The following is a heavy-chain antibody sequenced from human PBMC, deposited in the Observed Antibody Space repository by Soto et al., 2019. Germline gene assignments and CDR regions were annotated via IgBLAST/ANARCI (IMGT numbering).Heavy chain of an antibody. CDR3: ARLSYDFWSAVYYYYMDV. CDR1: GFTFSDYY. Sequence: QVQLVESGGGLVKPGGSLRLSCAASGFTFSDYYMSWIRQAPGKGLEWLSYISSSGSTIYYADSVKGRFTISRDNAKNSLYLQMNSLRAEDTAVYYCARLSYDFWSAVYYYYMDVWGKGTTVTXSS. V-gene: IGHV3-11*01. CDR2: ISSSGSTI. D-gene: IGHD3-3*01. J-gene: IGHJ6*03.